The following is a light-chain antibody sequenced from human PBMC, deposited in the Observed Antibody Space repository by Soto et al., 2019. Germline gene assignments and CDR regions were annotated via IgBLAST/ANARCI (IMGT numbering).Light chain of an antibody. V-gene: IGLV2-8*01. CDR1: SSDVGAYKY. CDR3: SSYAGSNNLL. Sequence: QSALTQPPSASGSPGQSVTISCTGTSSDVGAYKYVSWYQQHLGKAPKLMIYEVSQRPSGVPDRFSGSKSGNTASLTVSGLQAEDEADYYCSSYAGSNNLLFGGGTKLTVL. CDR2: EVS. J-gene: IGLJ2*01.